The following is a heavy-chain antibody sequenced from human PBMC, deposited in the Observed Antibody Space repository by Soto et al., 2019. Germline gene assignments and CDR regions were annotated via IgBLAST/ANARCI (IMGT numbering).Heavy chain of an antibody. CDR2: IYYSGST. Sequence: QVQLQESGPGLVKPSETLSLTCTVSGCSISSYYWSWIRQPPGKGLEWIGYIYYSGSTNYNPSLKSRVTISVDTSKTQFSLKLSSVTAADTDLYYCARRYGGNLDYWGQGTLVTVSS. D-gene: IGHD1-26*01. J-gene: IGHJ4*02. CDR1: GCSISSYY. V-gene: IGHV4-59*08. CDR3: ARRYGGNLDY.